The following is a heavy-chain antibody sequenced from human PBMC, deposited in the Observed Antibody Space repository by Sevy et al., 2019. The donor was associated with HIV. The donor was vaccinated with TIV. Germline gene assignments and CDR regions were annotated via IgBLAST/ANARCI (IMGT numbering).Heavy chain of an antibody. CDR3: ARALGTGLKNAFGP. CDR2: IIPLFGTP. D-gene: IGHD3-10*01. CDR1: GGSFNDYA. V-gene: IGHV1-69*13. J-gene: IGHJ5*02. Sequence: ASVKVSCKSSGGSFNDYAINWVRQAPGQGLEWMGGIIPLFGTPKYAQKFQGRVTITADDFTKPVYMDLSSLTSEETAVYFGARALGTGLKNAFGPWGQGTLVTVSS.